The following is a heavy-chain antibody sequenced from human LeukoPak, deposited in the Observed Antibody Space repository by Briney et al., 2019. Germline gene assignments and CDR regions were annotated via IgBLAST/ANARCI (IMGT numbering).Heavy chain of an antibody. D-gene: IGHD6-6*01. CDR2: IWNDGSNK. Sequence: GRSLRLSCAASGFTFSSFGMHWVRQAPGRGLEWVAVIWNDGSNKYYTDSVQGRFTISRDNSKNTLYLQMISLRAEDTAVYYCARDPRSSSSYRFDYWGQGTLVTVSS. V-gene: IGHV3-33*01. CDR3: ARDPRSSSSYRFDY. CDR1: GFTFSSFG. J-gene: IGHJ4*02.